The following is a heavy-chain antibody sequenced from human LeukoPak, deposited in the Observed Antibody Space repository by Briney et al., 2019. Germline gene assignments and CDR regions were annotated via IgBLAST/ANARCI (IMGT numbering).Heavy chain of an antibody. Sequence: SETLSLTCTVSGGSISSHYWSWVRQPPGKGLEWIGYIYDSGSTNYNPSLKSRVTISVDTSKNQFSLKLSSVTAADTAVYYCAXXXXXXXXXXXSXYWGXGTLVTVS. CDR2: IYDSGST. V-gene: IGHV4-59*11. CDR3: AXXXXXXXXXXXSXY. CDR1: GGSISSHY. J-gene: IGHJ4*01.